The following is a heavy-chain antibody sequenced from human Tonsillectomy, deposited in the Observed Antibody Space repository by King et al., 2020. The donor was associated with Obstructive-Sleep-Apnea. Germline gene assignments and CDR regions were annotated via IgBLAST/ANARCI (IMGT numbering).Heavy chain of an antibody. Sequence: VQLVESGGGLVKPGGSLRLSCAASGFTFSSYSMNWVRQAPGKGLEWVSSISSSSSYIYYADSVKGRFTISRDNAKNSLYLQMNSLRAEDTAVYYCARMYYYDSSGYSPSDYWGHGTLVTVSS. CDR2: ISSSSSYI. V-gene: IGHV3-21*01. D-gene: IGHD3-22*01. CDR1: GFTFSSYS. CDR3: ARMYYYDSSGYSPSDY. J-gene: IGHJ4*01.